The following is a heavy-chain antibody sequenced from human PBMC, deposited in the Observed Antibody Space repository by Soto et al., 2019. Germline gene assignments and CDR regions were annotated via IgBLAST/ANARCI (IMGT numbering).Heavy chain of an antibody. Sequence: QVQLQQWGAGLLKPSETLSLTCAVYGGSVSVPNYYWSWIRQPPGKGLEWIGEMSHSGGSHFNPSLTSRVTISVDTSTNQFSLKMSSVTAADTALYYCARVQRGTATTVVDAFDIWGPGTMVIVSS. V-gene: IGHV4-34*01. CDR1: GGSVSVPNYY. CDR2: MSHSGGS. J-gene: IGHJ3*02. CDR3: ARVQRGTATTVVDAFDI. D-gene: IGHD1-1*01.